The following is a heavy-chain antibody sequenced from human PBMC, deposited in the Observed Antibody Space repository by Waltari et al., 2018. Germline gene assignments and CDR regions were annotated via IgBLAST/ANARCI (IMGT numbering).Heavy chain of an antibody. V-gene: IGHV4-39*01. CDR2: MQYRGST. Sequence: QLQLQESGPGLVKPSETLSLTCTVSGGSISSNYNWGWIRQPPGKGLEWMGNMQYRGSTFYNPYLKSRVTISLDTSKNQFSLRLSSVGAADTAVYFCGRIAFGDDGGYFQHWGQGTLVTVSS. J-gene: IGHJ1*01. D-gene: IGHD4-17*01. CDR1: GGSISSNYN. CDR3: GRIAFGDDGGYFQH.